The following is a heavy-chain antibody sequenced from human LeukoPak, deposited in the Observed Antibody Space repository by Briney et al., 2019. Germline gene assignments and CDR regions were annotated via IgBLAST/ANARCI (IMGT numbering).Heavy chain of an antibody. CDR3: ARVLDSSGPSDY. CDR1: GYTFINYG. D-gene: IGHD6-19*01. J-gene: IGHJ4*02. V-gene: IGHV1-18*01. CDR2: ISAYNSAYNGNT. Sequence: ASVKVSCKASGYTFINYGIAWVRQAPGQELEWMGWISAYNSAYNGNTHYAQKLQGRVTMTTDTSTNTGYMELRSLRSDDTAVYYCARVLDSSGPSDYWGQGTLVTVSS.